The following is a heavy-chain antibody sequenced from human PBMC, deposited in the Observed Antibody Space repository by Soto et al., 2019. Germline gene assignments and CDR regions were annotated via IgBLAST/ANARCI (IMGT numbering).Heavy chain of an antibody. CDR3: ARTRPNWNYAHWYFDL. CDR2: IGTAGDP. D-gene: IGHD1-7*01. Sequence: EVQLVESGGGLVQPGGSLRLSCAASGFTFSSYDMHWVRQATGKGLEWVSAIGTAGDPYYPGSVKGRFTIPRENAKNSLYLQMNSLRAGDTAVYYCARTRPNWNYAHWYFDLWGRGTLVTVSS. V-gene: IGHV3-13*05. J-gene: IGHJ2*01. CDR1: GFTFSSYD.